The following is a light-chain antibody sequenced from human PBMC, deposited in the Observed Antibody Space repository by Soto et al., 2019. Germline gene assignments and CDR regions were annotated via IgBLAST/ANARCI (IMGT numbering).Light chain of an antibody. CDR2: GAS. V-gene: IGKV3-11*01. Sequence: ESVLTQSPATLSLSPGERATLSCRASQSVNSYLAWYQQKPGQAPRLLMYGASNRATGIPARFSGSGSGTDFTLTISSLEPEDFAVYYCQQRSNWPRTFGQGTKVDIK. CDR3: QQRSNWPRT. CDR1: QSVNSY. J-gene: IGKJ1*01.